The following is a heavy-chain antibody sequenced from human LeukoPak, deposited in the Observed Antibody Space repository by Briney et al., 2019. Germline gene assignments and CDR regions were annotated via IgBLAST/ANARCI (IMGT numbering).Heavy chain of an antibody. CDR3: AKDSHDSSGYYYDGGTAIDY. Sequence: QPGGSLRLSCAASGFIFSSYAMHWVRQAPGKGLEWVAVISYDGSNKYYADSVKGRFTISRDNSKNTLYLQMNSLRAEDTAVYYCAKDSHDSSGYYYDGGTAIDYWGQGTLVTVSS. V-gene: IGHV3-30*04. CDR1: GFIFSSYA. J-gene: IGHJ4*02. CDR2: ISYDGSNK. D-gene: IGHD3-22*01.